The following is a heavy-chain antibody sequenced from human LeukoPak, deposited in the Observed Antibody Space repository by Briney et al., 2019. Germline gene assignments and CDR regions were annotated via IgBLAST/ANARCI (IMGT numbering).Heavy chain of an antibody. CDR1: GFTFDDYA. CDR2: ISWNSGSI. D-gene: IGHD3-22*01. J-gene: IGHJ4*02. Sequence: GGSLRLSCAASGFTFDDYAMHWVRQAPGKGLEWVSGISWNSGSIGYADSVKGRFTISRDNAKNSLYPQMNSLRAEDTALYYCAKDRYYYDSNGFDYWGQGTLVTVSS. V-gene: IGHV3-9*01. CDR3: AKDRYYYDSNGFDY.